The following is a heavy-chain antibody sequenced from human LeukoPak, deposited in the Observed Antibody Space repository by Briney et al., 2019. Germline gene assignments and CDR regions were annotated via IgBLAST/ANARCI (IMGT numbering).Heavy chain of an antibody. CDR3: ARHEKTAMDKVPLDY. Sequence: GESLKISCKGSGYSFTSYWISWVRQMPGKGLEWMGRIDPSDSYSNYSPSSRGHVTLSADKTIITAILQWRSLKASDSAIYYCARHEKTAMDKVPLDYWGQGTLVTVSS. D-gene: IGHD5-18*01. CDR1: GYSFTSYW. V-gene: IGHV5-10-1*01. CDR2: IDPSDSYS. J-gene: IGHJ4*02.